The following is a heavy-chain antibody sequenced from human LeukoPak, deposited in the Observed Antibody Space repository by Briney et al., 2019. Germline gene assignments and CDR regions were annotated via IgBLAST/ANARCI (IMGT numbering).Heavy chain of an antibody. J-gene: IGHJ4*02. CDR2: IYHSGST. CDR3: ARVSYDGGSKFDY. Sequence: SETLSLTCAVSGYSISSGYYWGWIRQPPGKGLEWIGTIYHSGSTYSNPSLKSRVTISVDTSKNQLSLKLSSVAAADTAVYYCARVSYDGGSKFDYWGQGTLVTVSS. D-gene: IGHD5-18*01. V-gene: IGHV4-38-2*01. CDR1: GYSISSGYY.